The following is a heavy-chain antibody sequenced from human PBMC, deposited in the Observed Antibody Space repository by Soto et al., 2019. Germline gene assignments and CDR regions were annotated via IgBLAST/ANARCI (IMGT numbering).Heavy chain of an antibody. V-gene: IGHV3-9*01. CDR1: GFNFDDYA. CDR3: AKDHDEDFGYDLDYFNH. CDR2: ISWEGGSI. D-gene: IGHD5-12*01. J-gene: IGHJ4*02. Sequence: EVQLVESGGDLVQPGRSLRLSCAASGFNFDDYAMHWVRQVPGKGLEWVSGISWEGGSIGYADSVKGRFTISRDNAKNSLYLEMNRLRSEDTALYYCAKDHDEDFGYDLDYFNHWGQGTLVTVSS.